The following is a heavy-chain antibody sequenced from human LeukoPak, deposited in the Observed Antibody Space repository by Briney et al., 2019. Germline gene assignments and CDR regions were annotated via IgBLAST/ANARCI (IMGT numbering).Heavy chain of an antibody. Sequence: GGSLRLSCAASGFTFSNAWITWVRHAPGKGLEWVGRIKSKTDGGTTDYAAPVKGRFTISRDASKNTLYLQMNSPKTEDTAVYYCTTDHYSSSWYISDYFDYWGQGTLVTVSS. D-gene: IGHD6-13*01. CDR3: TTDHYSSSWYISDYFDY. CDR1: GFTFSNAW. CDR2: IKSKTDGGTT. V-gene: IGHV3-15*01. J-gene: IGHJ4*02.